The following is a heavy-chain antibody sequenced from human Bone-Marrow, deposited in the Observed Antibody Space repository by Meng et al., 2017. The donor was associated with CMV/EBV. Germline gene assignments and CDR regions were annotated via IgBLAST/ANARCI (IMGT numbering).Heavy chain of an antibody. J-gene: IGHJ4*02. V-gene: IGHV3-74*01. D-gene: IGHD2-15*01. Sequence: GGSLRLSCAASGFTFSSYWMHWVRQAPGKGLVWVSRINSDGSSTSYADSVKGRFTISRDNAKNTLYLQMNSLRAEDTAVYYCARHQGSPHFEYWGQGTLVTVSS. CDR1: GFTFSSYW. CDR3: ARHQGSPHFEY. CDR2: INSDGSST.